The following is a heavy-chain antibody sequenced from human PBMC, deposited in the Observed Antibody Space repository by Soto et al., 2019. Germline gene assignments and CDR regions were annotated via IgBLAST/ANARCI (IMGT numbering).Heavy chain of an antibody. CDR1: GGTFSSYA. D-gene: IGHD2-15*01. CDR3: ARASGYCSGGSCYFNWFDP. J-gene: IGHJ5*02. CDR2: IIPIFGTA. Sequence: VKVSCKASGGTFSSYAISWVRQAPGQGLEWMGGIIPIFGTANYAQKFQGRVTITADESTSTAYMELSSLRSEDTAVYYCARASGYCSGGSCYFNWFDPWGQGTLVTVSS. V-gene: IGHV1-69*01.